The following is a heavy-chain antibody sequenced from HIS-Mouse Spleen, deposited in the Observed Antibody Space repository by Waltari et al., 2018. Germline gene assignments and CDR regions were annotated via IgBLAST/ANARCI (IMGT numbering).Heavy chain of an antibody. J-gene: IGHJ5*02. CDR3: ARVKT. V-gene: IGHV4-38-2*02. Sequence: QVQLQESGPGLVKPSETLSLNCTVPGYSISSGYYWGWSRQPPGKGLEWIGSIYHSGSTYYNPSLKSRVTISVDTSKNQFSLKLSSVTAADTAVYYCARVKTWGQGTLVTVSS. CDR1: GYSISSGYY. CDR2: IYHSGST.